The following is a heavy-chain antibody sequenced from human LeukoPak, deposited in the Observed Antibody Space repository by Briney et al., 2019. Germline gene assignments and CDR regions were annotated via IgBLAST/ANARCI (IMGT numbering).Heavy chain of an antibody. D-gene: IGHD2-2*02. CDR2: IYRDGNT. CDR3: ARYTFRAVDI. J-gene: IGHJ3*02. V-gene: IGHV3-53*01. CDR1: GLSLSVNY. Sequence: GGSLRLSCAASGLSLSVNYMTWVRQSPGKGLEWLSNIYRDGNTYYADSVNGRFSISRDDYKNTLYLEMNSLRAEDTAPYYCARYTFRAVDIWGQGSMVTVSS.